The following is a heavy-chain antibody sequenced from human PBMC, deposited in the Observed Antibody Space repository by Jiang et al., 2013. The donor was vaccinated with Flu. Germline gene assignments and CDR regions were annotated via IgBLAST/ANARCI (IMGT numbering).Heavy chain of an antibody. CDR3: ARDRVTVTTKSGMDV. CDR2: ISSSGSTI. D-gene: IGHD4-17*01. J-gene: IGHJ6*02. V-gene: IGHV3-11*01. Sequence: KGLEWVSYISSSGSTIYYADSVKGRFTISRDNAKNSLYLQMNSLRAEDTAVYYCARDRVTVTTKSGMDVWGQGTTVTVSS.